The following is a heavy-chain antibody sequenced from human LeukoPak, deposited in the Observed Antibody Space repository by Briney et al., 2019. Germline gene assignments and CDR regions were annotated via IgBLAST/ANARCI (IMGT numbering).Heavy chain of an antibody. CDR3: ASARTTAFMDV. CDR2: IFTSGRT. J-gene: IGHJ6*04. Sequence: KPSETLSLTCTVSAGSLSSYYWSWIRQPAGKGLEWIGRIFTSGRTNYNPSLKSRGTMSVDTSKNQFSLKRSSVTAADTAVYYCASARTTAFMDVWGKRTTVTVSS. D-gene: IGHD2-2*01. CDR1: AGSLSSYY. V-gene: IGHV4-4*07.